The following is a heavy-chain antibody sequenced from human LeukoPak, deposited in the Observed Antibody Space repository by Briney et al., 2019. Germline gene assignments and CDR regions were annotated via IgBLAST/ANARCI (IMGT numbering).Heavy chain of an antibody. CDR1: GFTFSSYA. CDR3: ARAMSIAARLQTIFDY. Sequence: PGGSLRLSCAASGFTFSSYAMSWVRQPPGKGLEWIGEINHSGSTNYNPSLKSRVTISVDTPKNQFSLNLTSVTAADTAVYYCARAMSIAARLQTIFDYWGQGTLVTVSS. D-gene: IGHD6-6*01. V-gene: IGHV4-34*01. CDR2: INHSGST. J-gene: IGHJ4*02.